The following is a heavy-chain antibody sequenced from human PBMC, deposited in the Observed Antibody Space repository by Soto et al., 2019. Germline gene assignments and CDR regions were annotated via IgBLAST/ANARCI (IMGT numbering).Heavy chain of an antibody. D-gene: IGHD2-2*01. J-gene: IGHJ6*02. V-gene: IGHV1-18*01. Sequence: GASVKVSCKASGYTFTSYGISWVRQAPGQGLEWMGWISAYSGNTNYAQKVQGWVTMTTDTSTSTAYMELSRLRSDDTAVYYCARDIVVVPVAAYGVAVGDYYYGMDVWGQGTTVTVSS. CDR3: ARDIVVVPVAAYGVAVGDYYYGMDV. CDR2: ISAYSGNT. CDR1: GYTFTSYG.